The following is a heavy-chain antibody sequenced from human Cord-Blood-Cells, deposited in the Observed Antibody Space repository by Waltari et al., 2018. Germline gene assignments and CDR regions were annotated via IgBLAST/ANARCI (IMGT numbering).Heavy chain of an antibody. V-gene: IGHV4-34*01. CDR1: GGSFSGYY. CDR3: ARLRGYCSGGSCYSYYYYCMDV. Sequence: QVQLQQWGAGLLKPSETLSLTCAVYGGSFSGYYWRWNRKPPGKGLEWIGEINHSGSNNYNPSLKSRVTISVDTSKHQFSLKLSSVTAADTAVYYCARLRGYCSGGSCYSYYYYCMDVWGQGTTVTVSS. J-gene: IGHJ6*02. D-gene: IGHD2-15*01. CDR2: INHSGSN.